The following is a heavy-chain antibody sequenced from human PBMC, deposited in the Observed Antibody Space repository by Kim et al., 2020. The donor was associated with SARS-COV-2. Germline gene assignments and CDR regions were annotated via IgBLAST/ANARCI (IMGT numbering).Heavy chain of an antibody. CDR3: ATAYISGWYLFDY. Sequence: GGSLRLSCAASGFIFSSYAMSWVRQAPGKGLEWVSAISGSGGSTYYADSVKGRFTISRDNSKNTLYLQMNSLRAEDTAVYYCATAYISGWYLFDYWGQGTLVTVSS. CDR1: GFIFSSYA. V-gene: IGHV3-23*01. J-gene: IGHJ4*02. D-gene: IGHD6-19*01. CDR2: ISGSGGST.